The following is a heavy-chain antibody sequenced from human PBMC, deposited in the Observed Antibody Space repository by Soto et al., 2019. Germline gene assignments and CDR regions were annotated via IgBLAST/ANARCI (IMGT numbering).Heavy chain of an antibody. CDR1: GLTFSRHG. Sequence: QVQLVESGGGVGQPGRSLRLSCEVSGLTFSRHGMHWVRQIPGKGLEWVAVISSDGNRKYYVDSVKGRFTISRDDSKNTVDLQMNSLTAEDTAVYYGAKDKGERYFDYWGQGTLVTVSS. CDR2: ISSDGNRK. J-gene: IGHJ4*02. D-gene: IGHD1-1*01. CDR3: AKDKGERYFDY. V-gene: IGHV3-30*18.